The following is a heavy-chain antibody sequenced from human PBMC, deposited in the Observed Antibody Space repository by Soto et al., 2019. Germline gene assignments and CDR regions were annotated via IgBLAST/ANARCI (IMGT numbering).Heavy chain of an antibody. CDR2: VPNRGSDT. D-gene: IGHD4-17*01. J-gene: IGHJ6*02. V-gene: IGHV3-30*18. CDR1: GYSLSSYD. CDR3: AKGTVTPSHSDSDYYAMDV. Sequence: QVQLVESGGGVVQPGRSLRLSCAASGYSLSSYDIHWVRQAPGKGLEWVALVPNRGSDTYYVASVKGRFTVSRDKSKNTAYLQMSSLRVEDTAVYFCAKGTVTPSHSDSDYYAMDVWGQGTTVTVSS.